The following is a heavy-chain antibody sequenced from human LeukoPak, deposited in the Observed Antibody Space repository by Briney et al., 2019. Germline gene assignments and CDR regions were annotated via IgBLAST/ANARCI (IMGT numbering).Heavy chain of an antibody. V-gene: IGHV4-59*01. Sequence: SETLSLTCTVSGGSISSYYWSWIRQPPGKGLEWIGNIYYSGSTNYNPSLKSRVTISVDTSKNQFSLKLSSVTAADTAVYYCATYSSGWYYFDYWGQGTLVTVSS. J-gene: IGHJ4*02. CDR2: IYYSGST. CDR3: ATYSSGWYYFDY. D-gene: IGHD6-19*01. CDR1: GGSISSYY.